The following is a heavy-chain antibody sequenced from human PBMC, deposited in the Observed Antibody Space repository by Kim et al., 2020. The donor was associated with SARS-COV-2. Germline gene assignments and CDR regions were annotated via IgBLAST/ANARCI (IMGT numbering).Heavy chain of an antibody. CDR2: ISSSSSYI. CDR1: GFTFSSYS. Sequence: GGSLRLSCAASGFTFSSYSMNWVRQAPGKGLEWVSSISSSSSYIYYADSVKGRFTISRDNAKNSLYLQMNSLRAEDTAVYYCARDRASGILTGYVWFDPWGQGTLVTVSS. V-gene: IGHV3-21*01. D-gene: IGHD3-9*01. J-gene: IGHJ5*02. CDR3: ARDRASGILTGYVWFDP.